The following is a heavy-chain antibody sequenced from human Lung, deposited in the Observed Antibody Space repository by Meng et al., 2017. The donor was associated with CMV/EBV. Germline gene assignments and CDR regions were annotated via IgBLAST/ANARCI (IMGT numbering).Heavy chain of an antibody. CDR3: AKDRYAAMDV. CDR1: GFTFSFYG. J-gene: IGHJ6*02. Sequence: GESLKISCTASGFTFSFYGMHWVRQAPGKGLEWVALIRYDGSNEYYVDSVRGRFTISRDNSKNTLYLQMISLRAEDTAVYYCAKDRYAAMDVWGQGPTVTVSS. V-gene: IGHV3-30*02. CDR2: IRYDGSNE. D-gene: IGHD5-12*01.